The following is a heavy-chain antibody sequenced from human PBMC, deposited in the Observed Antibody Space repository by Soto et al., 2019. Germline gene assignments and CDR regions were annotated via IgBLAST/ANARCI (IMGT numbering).Heavy chain of an antibody. V-gene: IGHV3-74*01. CDR1: GFTFSSYW. CDR2: INSDGRST. CDR3: ARVRDSSIWYPYYFDY. Sequence: GGSLRLSCAASGFTFSSYWMHWVRQAPGKGLEWVSRINSDGRSTSYADSVKGRFTISRDNAKNTLYLQMNSLRAEDTAVYYCARVRDSSIWYPYYFDYWGQGTLVTVSS. J-gene: IGHJ4*02. D-gene: IGHD6-13*01.